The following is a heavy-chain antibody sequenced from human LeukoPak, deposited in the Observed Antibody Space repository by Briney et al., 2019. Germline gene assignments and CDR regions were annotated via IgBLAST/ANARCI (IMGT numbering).Heavy chain of an antibody. CDR2: INPSGGST. D-gene: IGHD6-19*01. Sequence: ASVKVSCKASGYTFATYYMHWVRQAPGQGLEWMGIINPSGGSTSYAQKFQGRVTMTRDTSTSTVYMELSSLRSEDTAVYYCARDRSSGWTPFDYWGQGTLVTVSS. J-gene: IGHJ4*02. CDR1: GYTFATYY. CDR3: ARDRSSGWTPFDY. V-gene: IGHV1-46*01.